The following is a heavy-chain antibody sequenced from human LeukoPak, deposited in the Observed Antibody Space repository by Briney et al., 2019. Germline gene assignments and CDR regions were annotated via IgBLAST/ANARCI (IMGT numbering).Heavy chain of an antibody. CDR3: ARDLYCSSTSCYKRSFDY. Sequence: ASVKVSCKASGYTFTGYYMHWVRQAPGQGLEWMGWINPNSGGTNYAQKLQGRVTMTRDTSISTAYMELSRLRSDDTAVYYCARDLYCSSTSCYKRSFDYWGQGTLVTVSS. D-gene: IGHD2-2*02. J-gene: IGHJ4*02. CDR1: GYTFTGYY. CDR2: INPNSGGT. V-gene: IGHV1-2*02.